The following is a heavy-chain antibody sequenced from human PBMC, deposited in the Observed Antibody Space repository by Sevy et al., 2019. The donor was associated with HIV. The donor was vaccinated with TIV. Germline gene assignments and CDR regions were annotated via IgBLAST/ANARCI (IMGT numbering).Heavy chain of an antibody. Sequence: GGSLRLSCAASGFTFSSYWMHWVRQAPGKGLVWVSRINSDGSSTSYGDSVKGRFNISRDNAKNTLYLQMNRLRAEDTAVYYCARGDILTGYLKYYYYYGMDVWGQGTTVTVSS. CDR2: INSDGSST. CDR3: ARGDILTGYLKYYYYYGMDV. V-gene: IGHV3-74*01. D-gene: IGHD3-9*01. CDR1: GFTFSSYW. J-gene: IGHJ6*02.